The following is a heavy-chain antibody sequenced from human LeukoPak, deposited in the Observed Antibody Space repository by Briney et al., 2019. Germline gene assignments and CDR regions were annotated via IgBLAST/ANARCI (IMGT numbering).Heavy chain of an antibody. V-gene: IGHV4-59*01. CDR2: IYYSGST. D-gene: IGHD6-13*01. J-gene: IGHJ4*02. CDR1: GGSISSYY. Sequence: SETLSLTCTVSGGSISSYYWSWVRQPPGKGLEWIGYIYYSGSTNYNPSLKSRVTISVDTSKNQFSLKLSSVTAADTAVYYCARALHRIAVWGQGTLVTVSS. CDR3: ARALHRIAV.